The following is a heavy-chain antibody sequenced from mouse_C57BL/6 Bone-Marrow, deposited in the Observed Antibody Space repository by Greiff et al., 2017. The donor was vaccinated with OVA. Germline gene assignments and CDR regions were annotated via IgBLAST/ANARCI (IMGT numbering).Heavy chain of an antibody. CDR2: IYPRSGNT. CDR3: AREGYYYGSSSFAY. Sequence: VKLQESGAELARPGASVKLSCKASGYTFTSYGISWVKQRTGQGLEWIGEIYPRSGNTYYNEKFKGKATLTADKSSSTAYMELRSLTSEDSAVYFCAREGYYYGSSSFAYWGQGTLVTVSA. D-gene: IGHD1-1*01. J-gene: IGHJ3*01. CDR1: GYTFTSYG. V-gene: IGHV1-81*01.